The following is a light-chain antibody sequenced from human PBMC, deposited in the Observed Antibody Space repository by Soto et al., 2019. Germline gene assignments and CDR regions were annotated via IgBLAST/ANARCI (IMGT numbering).Light chain of an antibody. Sequence: EVVLTQSPGTLSWSPGERATLSCRASQSVSNNYLAWYQQKPGQAPRLLIYGSFSRATGTPDRFSGSGSGTDFTLIISSLEREDFAVYYCQQYGGSPLYTFRTGTKMEIK. V-gene: IGKV3-20*01. CDR3: QQYGGSPLYT. CDR2: GSF. CDR1: QSVSNNY. J-gene: IGKJ2*01.